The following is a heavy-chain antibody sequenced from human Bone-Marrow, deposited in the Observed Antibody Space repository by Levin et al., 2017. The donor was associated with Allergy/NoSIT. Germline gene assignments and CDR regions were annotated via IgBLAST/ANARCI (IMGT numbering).Heavy chain of an antibody. CDR3: AREGVGEIVGTIDY. J-gene: IGHJ4*02. CDR2: IKEDGSEQ. D-gene: IGHD1-26*01. CDR1: GFTFSSYW. Sequence: GESLKISCAASGFTFSSYWMSWVRQAPGKGLECVANIKEDGSEQYYVDSVKGRFTISRDNAKNSLYLQMNSLRAEDTAVFYCAREGVGEIVGTIDYWGQGTLVTVSS. V-gene: IGHV3-7*04.